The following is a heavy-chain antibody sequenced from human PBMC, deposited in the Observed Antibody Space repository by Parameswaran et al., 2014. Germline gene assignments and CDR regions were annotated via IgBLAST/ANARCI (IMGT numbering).Heavy chain of an antibody. CDR3: AREGVTIVGAASFDY. Sequence: VRQAPGQGLEWMGRIIPTLGTVNYALRFQGRVTITADKSTNTAYMELSSLRSEDTALYYCAREGVTIVGAASFDYWGQGTQVTVSS. J-gene: IGHJ4*02. CDR2: IIPTLGTV. D-gene: IGHD1-26*01. V-gene: IGHV1-69*08.